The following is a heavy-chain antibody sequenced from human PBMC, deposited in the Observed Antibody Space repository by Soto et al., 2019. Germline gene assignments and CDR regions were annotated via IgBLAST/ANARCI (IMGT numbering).Heavy chain of an antibody. CDR2: IYYSGST. CDR1: GGSISSYY. D-gene: IGHD3-16*01. J-gene: IGHJ4*02. CDR3: ARVWGYAFDF. Sequence: QVQLQESGPGLVKPSETLSLTCTVSGGSISSYYWSWILQPPGKGLEWIGYIYYSGSTNYNPSLKRRVTISVDTSKNQFYLKLSSVTAADTAVYYCARVWGYAFDFWGQGTLVTVSS. V-gene: IGHV4-59*01.